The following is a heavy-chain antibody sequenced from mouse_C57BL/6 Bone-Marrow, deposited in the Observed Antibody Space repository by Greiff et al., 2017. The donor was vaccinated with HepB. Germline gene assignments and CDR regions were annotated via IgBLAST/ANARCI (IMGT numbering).Heavy chain of an antibody. Sequence: EVKLVESGGGLVQSGRSLRLSCATSGFTFSDFYMEWVRQAPGKGLEWIAASRNKANDYTTEYSASVKGRFIVSRDTSQSILYLQMNALRAEDTAIYYCARDGSSPMDYWGQGTSVTVSS. CDR1: GFTFSDFY. CDR3: ARDGSSPMDY. D-gene: IGHD1-1*01. V-gene: IGHV7-1*01. CDR2: SRNKANDYTT. J-gene: IGHJ4*01.